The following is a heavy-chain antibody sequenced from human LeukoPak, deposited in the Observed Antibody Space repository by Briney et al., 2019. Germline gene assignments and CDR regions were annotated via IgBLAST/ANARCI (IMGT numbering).Heavy chain of an antibody. J-gene: IGHJ5*02. Sequence: SETLSLTCTVSGGSISLYYWTWIRQPPGKGLEWIGYIYDSGSTSYNPSLKSRVTISVDTSKNQFSLKLSSVTAADTAVYYCARGMYYYGSGNWFDPWGQGTLVTVSS. CDR2: IYDSGST. V-gene: IGHV4-59*08. CDR1: GGSISLYY. CDR3: ARGMYYYGSGNWFDP. D-gene: IGHD3-10*01.